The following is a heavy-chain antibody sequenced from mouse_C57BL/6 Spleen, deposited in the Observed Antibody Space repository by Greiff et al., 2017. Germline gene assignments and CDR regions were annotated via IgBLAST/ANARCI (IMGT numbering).Heavy chain of an antibody. D-gene: IGHD1-1*01. V-gene: IGHV6-3*01. CDR3: TGLYYYCSSSVDY. CDR2: IRLKSDNYAT. J-gene: IGHJ2*01. CDR1: GFTFSNYW. Sequence: EVKLEESGGGLVQPGGSMKLSCVASGFTFSNYWMNWVRQSPEKGLEWVAQIRLKSDNYATHYAASVKGRFNISREDSKSTVYLQMNNLRAEDTGIYYCTGLYYYCSSSVDYWGQGTTLTVSS.